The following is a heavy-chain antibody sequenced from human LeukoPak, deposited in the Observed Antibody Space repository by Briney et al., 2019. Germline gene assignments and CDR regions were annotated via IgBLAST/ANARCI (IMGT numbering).Heavy chain of an antibody. CDR2: IYHSGST. CDR1: GGSISSSNW. CDR3: ARLSLLWYYDSSVDYYFDY. D-gene: IGHD3-22*01. V-gene: IGHV4-4*02. J-gene: IGHJ4*02. Sequence: SETLSLTCAVSGGSISSSNWWRWVRPPPGKGLEWIGEIYHSGSTNYNPSLKSRVTISVDKSKNQFSLKLSSVTAADTAVYYCARLSLLWYYDSSVDYYFDYWGQGTLVTVSS.